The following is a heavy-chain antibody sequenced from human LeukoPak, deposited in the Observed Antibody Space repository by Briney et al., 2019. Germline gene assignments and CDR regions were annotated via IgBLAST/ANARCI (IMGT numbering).Heavy chain of an antibody. Sequence: SGGSLRLSCAASGFTFSSYWMSWVRQAPGKGLEWVANIKQDGSEKYYVDSVKGRFTISRDNAKNSLYLQMNSLRAEDTAVYYCARDHLYSYGYISEDYWGQGTLVTVSS. J-gene: IGHJ4*02. CDR2: IKQDGSEK. CDR3: ARDHLYSYGYISEDY. V-gene: IGHV3-7*01. CDR1: GFTFSSYW. D-gene: IGHD5-18*01.